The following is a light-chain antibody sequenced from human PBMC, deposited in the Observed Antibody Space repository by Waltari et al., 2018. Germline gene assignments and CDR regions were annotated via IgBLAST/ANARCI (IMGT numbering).Light chain of an antibody. CDR1: KLGDKY. V-gene: IGLV3-1*01. CDR2: QDT. J-gene: IGLJ1*01. CDR3: QAWDSSTAYYV. Sequence: SYELTQPPSVSVSPGQTASITCSGDKLGDKYACWYQQKPGQSPVLVIYQDTKRPSGIPERISGYNSGNTANLTISGTQAVDEADYYCQAWDSSTAYYVFGSGTKVTVL.